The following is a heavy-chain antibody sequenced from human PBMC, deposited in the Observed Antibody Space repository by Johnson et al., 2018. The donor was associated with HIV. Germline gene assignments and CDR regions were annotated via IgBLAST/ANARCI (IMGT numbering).Heavy chain of an antibody. CDR1: GFIFSSYG. V-gene: IGHV3-30*19. CDR2: ISYDGSNK. D-gene: IGHD2-15*01. Sequence: QVKLVESGGGVLQPGGSLRLSCAASGFIFSSYGMHWVRQAPGKGLEWVAVISYDGSNKYYADSVKGRFTIYRDNSKNTLYLQMNSLRAEDTAVYYCARDRGGGTEAGAFDIWGQGTMVTVSS. J-gene: IGHJ3*02. CDR3: ARDRGGGTEAGAFDI.